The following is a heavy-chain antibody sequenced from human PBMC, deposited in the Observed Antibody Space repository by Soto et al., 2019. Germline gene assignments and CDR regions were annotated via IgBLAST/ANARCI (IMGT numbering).Heavy chain of an antibody. J-gene: IGHJ4*02. CDR3: ARGPSLLRVDY. V-gene: IGHV1-69*01. Sequence: QVQLVQSGAEVKKPGSSVKVYCKASGGTFSSYAISWVRQAPGQGLEWMGGIIPIFGTANYAHKFQGRVTITAYESKSTAYMELSILRSEDTAVYYCARGPSLLRVDYCGQGALVTVSS. D-gene: IGHD5-12*01. CDR1: GGTFSSYA. CDR2: IIPIFGTA.